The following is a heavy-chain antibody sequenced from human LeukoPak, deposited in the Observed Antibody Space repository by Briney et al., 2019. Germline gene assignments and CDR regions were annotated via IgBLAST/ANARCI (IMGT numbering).Heavy chain of an antibody. V-gene: IGHV1-69*05. CDR1: GGTFSSYA. J-gene: IGHJ4*02. Sequence: GASVKVSCKASGGTFSSYAISWVRQAPGQGLEWMGRIIPIFGTAHYAQKFQGRVKITTDDSTSTAYMALSSLRSEDTAVYYCARDAYSSIVGSGGQGTLVTVSS. CDR2: IIPIFGTA. D-gene: IGHD2-21*01. CDR3: ARDAYSSIVGS.